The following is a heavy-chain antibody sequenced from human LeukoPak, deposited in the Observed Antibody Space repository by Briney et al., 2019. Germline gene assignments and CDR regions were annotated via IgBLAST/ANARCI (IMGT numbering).Heavy chain of an antibody. Sequence: SETLSLTCTVSGGSISSSSYYWGWIRQPPGKGLEWIGSIYYSGSTYYNPSLKSRVTISVDTSKNQFSLKLSSVTAADTAVYYCARAHPGYSSGWYENSGEVDWFDPWGQGTLVTVSS. J-gene: IGHJ5*02. CDR3: ARAHPGYSSGWYENSGEVDWFDP. V-gene: IGHV4-39*07. D-gene: IGHD6-19*01. CDR1: GGSISSSSYY. CDR2: IYYSGST.